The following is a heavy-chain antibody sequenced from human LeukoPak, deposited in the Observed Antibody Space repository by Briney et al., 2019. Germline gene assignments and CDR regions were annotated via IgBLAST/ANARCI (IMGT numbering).Heavy chain of an antibody. D-gene: IGHD2-15*01. CDR2: TSGSGGST. CDR1: GFTFSSYA. CDR3: AKNGGSQCYSHLDS. J-gene: IGHJ4*02. Sequence: GGSLRLSCAASGFTFSSYAMSWVRQAPGKGLEWVSGTSGSGGSTDYAGSVKGRFTISRDNSKNTLYLQMNSLRVEDTAVYYCAKNGGSQCYSHLDSWGQGTLVTVSS. V-gene: IGHV3-23*01.